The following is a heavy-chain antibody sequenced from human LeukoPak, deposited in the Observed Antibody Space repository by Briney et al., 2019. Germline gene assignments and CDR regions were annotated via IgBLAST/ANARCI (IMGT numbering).Heavy chain of an antibody. J-gene: IGHJ2*01. CDR1: GFIVSSYY. CDR3: ATRREVPLRWWSSDL. Sequence: PGGSLRLSCAASGFIVSSYYLSWVRQAPGKGLEWLSVIYRGGNTYYAASVKGRFTISRDNSKNTLYLQMNGLRDEDTAVYYCATRREVPLRWWSSDLWGRGTLVTVSS. V-gene: IGHV3-53*01. D-gene: IGHD4-23*01. CDR2: IYRGGNT.